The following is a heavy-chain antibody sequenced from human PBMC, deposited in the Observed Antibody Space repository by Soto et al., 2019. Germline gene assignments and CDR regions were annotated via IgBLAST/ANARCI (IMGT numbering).Heavy chain of an antibody. J-gene: IGHJ4*02. D-gene: IGHD3-22*01. CDR2: VSYDGSNK. CDR3: AKDTYYYDRSGYYTHDH. Sequence: GGSLRLSCAASGFTFSSYGVHWVRQAPGKGLEWVASVSYDGSNKHYADSVKGPFTISRDNSMNTLDLQMNSLRAEDSAVYYCAKDTYYYDRSGYYTHDHWGQGT. CDR1: GFTFSSYG. V-gene: IGHV3-30*18.